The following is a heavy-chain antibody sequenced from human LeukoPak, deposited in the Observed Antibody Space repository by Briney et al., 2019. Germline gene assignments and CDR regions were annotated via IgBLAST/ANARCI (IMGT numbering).Heavy chain of an antibody. Sequence: SETLSLTCTVSGDSISRSYWSWIRQPPGKGLEWIGYIYYIGSTNYNPSLKSRVTISIDTSKNQFSLKLSSMTAADTAVYYCARHAGSSWSFFDYWGQGTLVTVSS. J-gene: IGHJ4*02. V-gene: IGHV4-59*08. CDR2: IYYIGST. CDR3: ARHAGSSWSFFDY. D-gene: IGHD6-13*01. CDR1: GDSISRSY.